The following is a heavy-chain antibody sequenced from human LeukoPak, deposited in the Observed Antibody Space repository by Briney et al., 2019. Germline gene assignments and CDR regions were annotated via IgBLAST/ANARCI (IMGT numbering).Heavy chain of an antibody. V-gene: IGHV4-59*01. D-gene: IGHD5-18*01. CDR1: GGSISSYY. J-gene: IGHJ4*02. CDR2: IYYSGST. Sequence: SETLSLTCTVSGGSISSYYWSWIRQPPGKGLEWIGYIYYSGSTNYNPSLKSRVTISVDTSKNQFSLKLSSVTAADTAVYYCARAKELWDKYFDYWGQGTLVTVSS. CDR3: ARAKELWDKYFDY.